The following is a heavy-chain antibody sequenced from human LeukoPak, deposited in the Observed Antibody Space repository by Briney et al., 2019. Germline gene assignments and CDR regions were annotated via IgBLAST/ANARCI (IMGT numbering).Heavy chain of an antibody. CDR1: GYTFTGYY. CDR2: INPNSGGT. D-gene: IGHD3-10*01. Sequence: ASVKVSCKASGYTFTGYYMHWARQAPGQGLEWMGWINPNSGGTNYAQKFQGRVTMTRDTSISTAYMELSSLRSEDTAVYYCARGNYYGSGSYDNVNYYYYYMDVWGKGTTVTISS. CDR3: ARGNYYGSGSYDNVNYYYYYMDV. J-gene: IGHJ6*03. V-gene: IGHV1-2*02.